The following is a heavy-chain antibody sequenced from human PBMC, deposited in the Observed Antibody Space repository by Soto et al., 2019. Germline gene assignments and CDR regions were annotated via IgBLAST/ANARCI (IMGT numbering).Heavy chain of an antibody. CDR2: INTNTGNP. J-gene: IGHJ6*02. CDR1: VYTLTRYA. CDR3: ARGYHCSSTSCYIGLYGMDV. V-gene: IGHV7-4-1*01. Sequence: SVKVSCKSSVYTLTRYAMNLVRQAPGQGLEWMGWINTNTGNPTYAHGFTGRFVFSLDTSVSTAYLQICSLKAEDTAVYYCARGYHCSSTSCYIGLYGMDVWGQGTTVTVSS. D-gene: IGHD2-2*01.